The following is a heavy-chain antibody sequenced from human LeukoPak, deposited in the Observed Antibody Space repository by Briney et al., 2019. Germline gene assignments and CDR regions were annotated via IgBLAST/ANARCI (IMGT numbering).Heavy chain of an antibody. CDR2: IRGTGGTT. CDR1: GFTFSDYA. D-gene: IGHD3-10*01. J-gene: IGHJ6*03. V-gene: IGHV3-23*01. CDR3: AKAEVGFRGYYYYMDV. Sequence: GGSLRLSCAASGFTFSDYALIWVRQAPGKGLEWISAIRGTGGTTYYADSVKGRFTISRDNSKNTLYLQMNSLRAEDTAVYYCAKAEVGFRGYYYYMDVWGKGTTVTVSS.